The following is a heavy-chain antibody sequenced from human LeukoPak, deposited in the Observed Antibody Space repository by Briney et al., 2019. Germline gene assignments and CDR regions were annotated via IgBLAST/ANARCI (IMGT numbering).Heavy chain of an antibody. CDR1: GGSISSYY. D-gene: IGHD6-13*01. Sequence: SETLSLTCTVSGGSISSYYWSWIRQPPGEGLEWIGYIYYSGTTNYNPSLKSRVTISVDTSKNQFSLKLSSVTAADTAVYSCARGVYIAAAQYGYWGQGTLVTVSS. CDR2: IYYSGTT. J-gene: IGHJ4*02. CDR3: ARGVYIAAAQYGY. V-gene: IGHV4-59*01.